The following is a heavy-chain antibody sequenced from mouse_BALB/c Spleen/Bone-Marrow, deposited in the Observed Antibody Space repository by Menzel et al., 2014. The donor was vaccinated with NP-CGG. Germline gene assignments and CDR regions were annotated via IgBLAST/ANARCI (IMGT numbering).Heavy chain of an antibody. J-gene: IGHJ2*01. CDR1: GYTFTNYY. V-gene: IGHV1S56*01. CDR3: AREADWNFDY. D-gene: IGHD2-13*01. Sequence: QVQLQQSGPELVKPGASVRISCKASGYTFTNYYIHWVKQMPGQGLEWIGWIYPGNVNSKYNEKFKGKATLTADKSSGTAYTQLSSLTSEDSAVYFCAREADWNFDYWGQGTPLTVSS. CDR2: IYPGNVNS.